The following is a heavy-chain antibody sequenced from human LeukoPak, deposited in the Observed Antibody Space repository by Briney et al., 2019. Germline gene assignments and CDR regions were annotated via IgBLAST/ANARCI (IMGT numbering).Heavy chain of an antibody. CDR2: VGTGDDT. D-gene: IGHD5-24*01. CDR3: AKGTGGWLQLGVYFDY. J-gene: IGHJ4*02. Sequence: EPGGSLRLSCAASGFTFSSYAMYWVRQAPGKGLEWVSAVGTGDDTYYADSVKGRFTISRDNSKNTLYLQMNSLRAEDTAVCYCAKGTGGWLQLGVYFDYWGQGTLVTVSS. CDR1: GFTFSSYA. V-gene: IGHV3-23*01.